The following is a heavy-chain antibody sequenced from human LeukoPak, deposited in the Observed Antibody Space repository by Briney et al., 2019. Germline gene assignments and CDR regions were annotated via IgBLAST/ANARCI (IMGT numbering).Heavy chain of an antibody. Sequence: PGGSLRLSCAASGFTVSSNYMSWVRQAPGKGLEWVSVIYGGGSTHYADSVKGRFTISRDNSKNTLYLQMNSLRAGDTAVYYCARGVITFGGVIVSWGQGTLVTVSS. CDR2: IYGGGST. V-gene: IGHV3-66*01. J-gene: IGHJ5*02. D-gene: IGHD3-16*02. CDR3: ARGVITFGGVIVS. CDR1: GFTVSSNY.